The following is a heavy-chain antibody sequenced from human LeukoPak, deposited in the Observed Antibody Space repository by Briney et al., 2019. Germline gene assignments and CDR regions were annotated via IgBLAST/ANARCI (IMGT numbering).Heavy chain of an antibody. Sequence: GGSLRLSCSVSGFTFSTYVMHWVRQAPGKGLEYVSAISSNGDNTYYADSVKGRFTISRDNSKNTLYLQMSSLRPDDTAVYFCVRGAGYWGQGTLVTVSS. V-gene: IGHV3-64D*06. CDR3: VRGAGY. J-gene: IGHJ4*02. CDR1: GFTFSTYV. CDR2: ISSNGDNT.